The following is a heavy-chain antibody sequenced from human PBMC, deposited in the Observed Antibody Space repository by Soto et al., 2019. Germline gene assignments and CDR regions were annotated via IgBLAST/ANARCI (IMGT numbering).Heavy chain of an antibody. CDR3: ATQADYYDSSGYKSDY. CDR2: IYPGDSDT. Sequence: GESLKISCKGSGYSFTSYWIGWVRQIPGKGLEWMGIIYPGDSDTRYSPSFQGQVTISADKSISTAYLQWSSLKASDTAMYYCATQADYYDSSGYKSDYWGQGTLVTVS. J-gene: IGHJ4*02. V-gene: IGHV5-51*01. D-gene: IGHD3-22*01. CDR1: GYSFTSYW.